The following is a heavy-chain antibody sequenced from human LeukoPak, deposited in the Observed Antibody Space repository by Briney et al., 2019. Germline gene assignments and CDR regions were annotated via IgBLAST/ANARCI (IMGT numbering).Heavy chain of an antibody. CDR3: AKDSRSSGWYNWFDP. CDR1: GFTFSSYA. CDR2: ISGSGNST. V-gene: IGHV3-23*01. J-gene: IGHJ5*02. D-gene: IGHD6-19*01. Sequence: GGSLRLSCAASGFTFSSYAMSWVRQAPGKGLDWVSAISGSGNSTYYADSVKGRFTISRDNSKNTLYLQMNRLRAEDTAIYYWAKDSRSSGWYNWFDPWGQGTLVTVSS.